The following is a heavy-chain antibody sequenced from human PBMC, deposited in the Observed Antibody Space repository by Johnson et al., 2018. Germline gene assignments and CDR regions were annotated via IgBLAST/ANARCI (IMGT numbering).Heavy chain of an antibody. CDR2: ISGNGAIT. CDR3: AKAGYYDSSGYYYYFQN. Sequence: QVQLVQSGGGLAQPGGSLRLSCAASGFMFSRYGLHWVRQAPGKGLEYVSAISGNGAITYYADSVKDRFTISRENSKNSLFLQMNSLRAEDTAVYYCAKAGYYDSSGYYYYFQNWGQGTLVTVSS. D-gene: IGHD3-22*01. J-gene: IGHJ1*01. CDR1: GFMFSRYG. V-gene: IGHV3-64*04.